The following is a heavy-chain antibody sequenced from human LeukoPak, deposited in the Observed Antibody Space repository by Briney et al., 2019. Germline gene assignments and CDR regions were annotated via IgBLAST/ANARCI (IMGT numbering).Heavy chain of an antibody. J-gene: IGHJ3*02. D-gene: IGHD3-16*01. CDR2: INSDGSST. CDR3: ARWGLGKGNAFDI. CDR1: GFTFSSYW. V-gene: IGHV3-74*01. Sequence: AGGSLRLSCAASGFTFSSYWMHWVRQAPGKGLVWVSRINSDGSSTSYADSVKGRFTISRDNAKNTLYLQMNSLRAEDTAVYYCARWGLGKGNAFDIWGQGTMVTVSS.